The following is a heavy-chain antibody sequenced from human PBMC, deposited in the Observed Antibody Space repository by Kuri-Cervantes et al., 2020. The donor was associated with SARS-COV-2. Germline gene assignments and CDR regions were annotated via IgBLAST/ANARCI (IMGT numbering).Heavy chain of an antibody. D-gene: IGHD5-24*01. CDR1: GFIFSSYS. Sequence: LTLTCAASGFIFSSYSMHWVRQAPGKGLEWVAVISYDGSNKYYADSVKGRFTISRDNSKNTLYLQMNSLRDEDTAVYYCARSDGYSYFDYWGQGTLVTVSS. V-gene: IGHV3-30*03. CDR3: ARSDGYSYFDY. CDR2: ISYDGSNK. J-gene: IGHJ4*02.